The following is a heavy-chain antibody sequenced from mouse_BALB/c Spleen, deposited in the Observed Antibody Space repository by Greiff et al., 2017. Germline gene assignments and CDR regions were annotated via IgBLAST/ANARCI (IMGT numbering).Heavy chain of an antibody. Sequence: DVMLVESGGGLVKPGGSLKLSCAASGFTFSDYYMYWVRQTPEKRLEWVATISDGGSYTYYPDSVKGRFTISRDNAKNNLYLQMSSLKSEDTAMYYCARASLGYAMDYWGQGTSVTVSS. V-gene: IGHV5-4*02. CDR3: ARASLGYAMDY. CDR1: GFTFSDYY. CDR2: ISDGGSYT. D-gene: IGHD6-2*01. J-gene: IGHJ4*01.